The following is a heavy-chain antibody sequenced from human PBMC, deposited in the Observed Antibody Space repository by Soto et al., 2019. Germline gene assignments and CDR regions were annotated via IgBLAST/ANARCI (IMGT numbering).Heavy chain of an antibody. CDR1: GFTFSSYA. J-gene: IGHJ2*01. CDR2: ISYDGSNK. Sequence: QVQLVESGGGVVQPGRSLRLSCAASGFTFSSYAMHRVRQAPGKGLEWVAVISYDGSNKYYADSVTGRFTISRDNSKNTLYLQMNSLRAEDTAVYYCARPLWRDDYNWGYFDLWGRGTLVTVSS. V-gene: IGHV3-30-3*01. CDR3: ARPLWRDDYNWGYFDL. D-gene: IGHD4-4*01.